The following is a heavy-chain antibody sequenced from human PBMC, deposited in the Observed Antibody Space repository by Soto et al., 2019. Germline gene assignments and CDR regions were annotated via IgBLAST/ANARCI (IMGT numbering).Heavy chain of an antibody. CDR3: ARRGSSSWYGY. V-gene: IGHV4-39*01. CDR2: TYYSGST. CDR1: GGSISSSIYY. J-gene: IGHJ4*02. Sequence: SETLSLTCTVSGGSISSSIYYWGWIRQPPGKGLEWIGSTYYSGSTYYNPSLKSRVTISVDTSKNQFSLKLSSVTAADTAVYYCARRGSSSWYGYWGQRTLVTVSS. D-gene: IGHD6-13*01.